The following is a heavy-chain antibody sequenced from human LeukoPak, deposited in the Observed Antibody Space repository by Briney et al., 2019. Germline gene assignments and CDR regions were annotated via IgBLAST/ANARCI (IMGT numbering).Heavy chain of an antibody. CDR3: ARHSRLSSSWPIDY. D-gene: IGHD6-13*01. V-gene: IGHV4-39*01. CDR1: GGSISSSNYY. Sequence: SETLSLTCTVSGGSISSSNYYWGWIRQPPGKGLEWIGSIYYSGSTYYNPSLKSRVTISVDTSKNQFSLELSSVTAADTAVYYCARHSRLSSSWPIDYWGQGTLVTVSS. J-gene: IGHJ4*02. CDR2: IYYSGST.